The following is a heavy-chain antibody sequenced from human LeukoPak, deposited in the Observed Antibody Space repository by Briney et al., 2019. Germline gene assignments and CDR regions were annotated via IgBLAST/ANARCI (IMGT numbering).Heavy chain of an antibody. CDR2: ISGSGGST. V-gene: IGHV3-23*01. CDR1: GFTFSSYA. CDR3: AKDSTVTTTNRDFDY. D-gene: IGHD4-17*01. Sequence: GGSLRLSCAASGFTFSSYAMSWVRQAPGKGLEWVSAISGSGGSTYYADSVKGRFTISRDNSKNTLYLQMNSLRAEDTAVYYCAKDSTVTTTNRDFDYWGQGTLVTVSS. J-gene: IGHJ4*02.